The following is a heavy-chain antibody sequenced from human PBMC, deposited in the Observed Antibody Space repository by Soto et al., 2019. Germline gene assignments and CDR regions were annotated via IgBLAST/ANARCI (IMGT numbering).Heavy chain of an antibody. V-gene: IGHV3-53*01. CDR3: AKENWAITDS. J-gene: IGHJ4*02. D-gene: IGHD7-27*01. Sequence: GGSLRLSCAVSGFTVRANYMSWVRQAPGKGLEWVSVIYSGGTTYYADSVKGRFTISRDNAKNSLFLQMNNLTVEDTAVYYCAKENWAITDSWGQGTLVTVSS. CDR1: GFTVRANY. CDR2: IYSGGTT.